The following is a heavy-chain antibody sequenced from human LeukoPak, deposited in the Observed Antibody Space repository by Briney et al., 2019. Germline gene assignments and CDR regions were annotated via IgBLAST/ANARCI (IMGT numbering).Heavy chain of an antibody. CDR2: INWHGVNT. CDR1: GFTFDTYD. D-gene: IGHD5-18*01. Sequence: GGSLRLSCAASGFTFDTYDMTWVRQVPGKGLECVSVINWHGVNTDYADSVRGRFTITRDNAKHSLYLHMNSLRADDTAFYYCARGTLGGYSLDYWGRGTLVTVSS. J-gene: IGHJ4*02. CDR3: ARGTLGGYSLDY. V-gene: IGHV3-20*04.